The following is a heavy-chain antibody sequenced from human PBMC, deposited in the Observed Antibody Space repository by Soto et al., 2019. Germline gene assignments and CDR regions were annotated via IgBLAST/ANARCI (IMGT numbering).Heavy chain of an antibody. V-gene: IGHV1-2*04. CDR1: GYTFTGYY. CDR2: INPNSGGT. D-gene: IGHD3-10*01. CDR3: ARAGGERGETHMDV. J-gene: IGHJ6*02. Sequence: QVQLVQSGAEVKKPGASVKVSCKASGYTFTGYYMHWVRQAPGQGLEWMGWINPNSGGTNYAQKFQGWVTMTRDTXXSTAYMELSRLRSDDTAVYYCARAGGERGETHMDVWGQGTAVTVSS.